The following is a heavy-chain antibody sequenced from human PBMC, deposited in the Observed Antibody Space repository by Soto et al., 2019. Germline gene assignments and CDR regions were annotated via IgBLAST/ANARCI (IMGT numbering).Heavy chain of an antibody. CDR1: GGSFSGYY. Sequence: PSETLSLTCAVYGGSFSGYYCSWIRQPPGKGLEWIGEINHSGSTNYNPSLKSRVTISVDTSKNQFSLKLSSVTAADTAVYYCARGLIAAAVRWFGPWGEGTLVT. D-gene: IGHD6-13*01. V-gene: IGHV4-34*01. CDR2: INHSGST. J-gene: IGHJ5*02. CDR3: ARGLIAAAVRWFGP.